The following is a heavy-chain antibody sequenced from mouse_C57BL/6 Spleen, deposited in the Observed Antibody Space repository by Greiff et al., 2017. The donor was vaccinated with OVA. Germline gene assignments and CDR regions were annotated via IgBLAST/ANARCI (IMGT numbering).Heavy chain of an antibody. CDR2: IYPGSGST. Sequence: QVQLKQPGAELVKPGASGKMSCKASGYTFTSYWITWVKQRPGQGLEGIGEIYPGSGSTNYNEKFKSKATLTVDTSSSTAYMQLSSLTSEDSAVYYCARNYGSSYERYFDVWGTGTTVTVSS. V-gene: IGHV1-55*01. D-gene: IGHD1-1*01. CDR1: GYTFTSYW. CDR3: ARNYGSSYERYFDV. J-gene: IGHJ1*03.